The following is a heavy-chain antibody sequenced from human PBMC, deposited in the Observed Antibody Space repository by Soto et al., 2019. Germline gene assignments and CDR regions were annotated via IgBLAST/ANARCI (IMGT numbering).Heavy chain of an antibody. V-gene: IGHV3-21*01. Sequence: EVQLVESGGGLVKPGGSLRLSCAASGFMFSSYSMNSVRQAPGKGLEWVSFISSSSSSIKYADSVKGRFTISRDNAKNSLYLQMNSLRAEDTAVYYCVRDLSYDSSGWGQGTLVTVSS. CDR3: VRDLSYDSSG. J-gene: IGHJ4*02. CDR2: ISSSSSSI. D-gene: IGHD3-22*01. CDR1: GFMFSSYS.